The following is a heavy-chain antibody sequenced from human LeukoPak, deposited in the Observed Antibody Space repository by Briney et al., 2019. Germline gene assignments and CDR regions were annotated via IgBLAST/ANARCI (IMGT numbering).Heavy chain of an antibody. CDR3: ARPTDIARPYYFDY. CDR1: GFTFSSYS. CDR2: ISRSSSYI. D-gene: IGHD2-15*01. Sequence: PGGSLRLSCAASGFTFSSYSMNWVRQAPGEGLEWVSSISRSSSYIYYADSVKGRLTISRDNAKNSLYLQMNSMRAEDTAVYYCARPTDIARPYYFDYWGQGTLVTVSS. V-gene: IGHV3-21*01. J-gene: IGHJ4*02.